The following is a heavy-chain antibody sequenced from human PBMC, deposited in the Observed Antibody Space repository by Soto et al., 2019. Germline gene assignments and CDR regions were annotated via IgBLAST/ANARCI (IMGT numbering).Heavy chain of an antibody. D-gene: IGHD3-3*01. CDR2: ISGSGGST. CDR1: GFTFSSYA. V-gene: IGHV3-23*01. J-gene: IGHJ6*02. Sequence: PGGSLRLSCAASGFTFSSYAMSWVRQAPGKGLEWVSAISGSGGSTYYADSVKGRFTISRDNSKNTLYLQMNSLRAEDTAVYYCAKDGDGVVIILGRYVGSGRDVWGQGTTVTVSS. CDR3: AKDGDGVVIILGRYVGSGRDV.